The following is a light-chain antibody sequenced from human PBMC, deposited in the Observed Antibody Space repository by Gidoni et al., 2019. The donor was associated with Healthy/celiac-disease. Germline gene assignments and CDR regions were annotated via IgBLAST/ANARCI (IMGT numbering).Light chain of an antibody. CDR1: SSDVGGYNY. J-gene: IGLJ2*01. V-gene: IGLV2-14*01. Sequence: QSALTQPASVFGSPGQSITISCTGTSSDVGGYNYVSWYQQHPGKAPKLMIYEVSNRPSGVSNRFSGSKSGNTASLTISGLQAEDEADYYCSSYTGSSTHVVFGGGTKLTVL. CDR3: SSYTGSSTHVV. CDR2: EVS.